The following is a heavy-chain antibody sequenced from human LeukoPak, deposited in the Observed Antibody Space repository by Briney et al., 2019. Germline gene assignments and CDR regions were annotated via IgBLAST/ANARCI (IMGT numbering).Heavy chain of an antibody. CDR3: AREDIGGYDYDY. CDR2: IYYSGST. D-gene: IGHD5-12*01. CDR1: GGSISSGGYY. V-gene: IGHV4-31*03. J-gene: IGHJ4*02. Sequence: SETLSLTCTVSGGSISSGGYYWSWIRKHPGEGLEGIGYIYYSGSTYYNPSLKSRVTISVDTSKNQYSLKLSSVTAADTAVYYCAREDIGGYDYDYWGQGTLVTVSS.